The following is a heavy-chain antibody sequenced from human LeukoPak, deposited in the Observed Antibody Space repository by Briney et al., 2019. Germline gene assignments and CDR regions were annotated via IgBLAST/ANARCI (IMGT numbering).Heavy chain of an antibody. CDR3: ARHRAEMATITDDTFDM. CDR1: GTSITAYS. V-gene: IGHV4-4*09. Sequence: SETLSLTCSVSGTSITAYSWSWIRQPPGRGLEWIGYFYTSGNTHQNPSLKSRVTMSIDASKNQFSLRLSSMTAADTAVYYCARHRAEMATITDDTFDMWGQGTMVTVSS. D-gene: IGHD5-24*01. CDR2: FYTSGNT. J-gene: IGHJ3*02.